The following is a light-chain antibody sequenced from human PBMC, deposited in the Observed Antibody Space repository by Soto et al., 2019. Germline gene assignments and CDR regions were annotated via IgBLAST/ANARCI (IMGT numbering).Light chain of an antibody. CDR1: QSISSRY. CDR3: QQYNNWPPST. Sequence: EIVLTQSPGTLSLSPGERATLSCRASQSISSRYLAWYQQKPGQTPRLLIYGASTRATGIPARFSGSGSGTEFTLTISSLQSEDFAVYFCQQYNNWPPSTFGQGTMLEIE. CDR2: GAS. V-gene: IGKV3-15*01. J-gene: IGKJ2*01.